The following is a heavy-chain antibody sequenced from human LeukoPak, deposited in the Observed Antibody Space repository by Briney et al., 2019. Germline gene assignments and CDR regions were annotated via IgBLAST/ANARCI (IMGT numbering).Heavy chain of an antibody. CDR2: INHSGST. CDR1: GGSFSGYY. CDR3: ARGVSGGSCQYDY. J-gene: IGHJ4*02. V-gene: IGHV4-34*01. Sequence: SETLSLTCAVYGGSFSGYYWSWMRQPPGKGLEWIGEINHSGSTNYNPSLKSRVTISVDTSKNQFSLKLSSVTAADTAVYYCARGVSGGSCQYDYWGQGTLVTVSS. D-gene: IGHD2-15*01.